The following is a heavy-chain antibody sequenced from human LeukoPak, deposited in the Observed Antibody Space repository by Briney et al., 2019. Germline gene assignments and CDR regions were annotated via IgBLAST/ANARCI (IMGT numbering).Heavy chain of an antibody. CDR1: GFRFDDYS. J-gene: IGHJ3*01. V-gene: IGHV3-9*01. Sequence: PGGSLRLSCAASGFRFDDYSMHRVRQAPGKGLEWVSGISWKSGSIGYADSVKGRFTISRDNAKSSLYLQMNSLRPEDTALYYCAKDRTTVAIGAFDVWGQGTMVSVSS. D-gene: IGHD4-23*01. CDR2: ISWKSGSI. CDR3: AKDRTTVAIGAFDV.